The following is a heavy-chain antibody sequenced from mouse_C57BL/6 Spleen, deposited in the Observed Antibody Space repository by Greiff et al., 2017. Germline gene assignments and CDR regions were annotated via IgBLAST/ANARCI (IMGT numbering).Heavy chain of an antibody. J-gene: IGHJ2*01. V-gene: IGHV1-64*01. CDR2: IHPNSGST. CDR1: GYTFTSYW. CDR3: SRPGYYDYDDY. D-gene: IGHD2-4*01. Sequence: VQLQQPGAELVKPGASVKLSCKASGYTFTSYWMHWVKQRPGQGLEWIGMIHPNSGSTNYNEKFKSKATLTVDKSSSTAYMQLSSLTSEDSAVYYYSRPGYYDYDDYWGQGTTLTVSS.